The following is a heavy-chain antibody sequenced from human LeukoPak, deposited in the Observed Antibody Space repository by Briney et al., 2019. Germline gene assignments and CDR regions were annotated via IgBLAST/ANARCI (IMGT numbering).Heavy chain of an antibody. Sequence: SLKVSCKASGGTFSSYAISWVRQAPGQGLEWMGGIIPIFGTANYAQKFQGRVTITADESTSTAYMELSSLRPEDTAVYYCAGGYCSSTSCYYYYYYGMDVWGQATTVTVSS. V-gene: IGHV1-69*01. CDR2: IIPIFGTA. CDR1: GGTFSSYA. CDR3: AGGYCSSTSCYYYYYYGMDV. D-gene: IGHD2-2*01. J-gene: IGHJ6*02.